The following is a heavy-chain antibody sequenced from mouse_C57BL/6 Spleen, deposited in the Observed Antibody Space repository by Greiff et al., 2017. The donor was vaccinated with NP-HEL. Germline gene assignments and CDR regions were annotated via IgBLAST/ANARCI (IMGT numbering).Heavy chain of an antibody. Sequence: VQLQQSGPELVKPGASVKISCKASGYTFTDYYMNWVKQSHGKSLEWIGDINPNNGGTSYNQKFKGKATLTVDKSSSTAYMELRSLTSEDAAVYYCARGGSSPYFDYWGQGTTLTVSS. V-gene: IGHV1-26*01. D-gene: IGHD6-1*01. CDR1: GYTFTDYY. J-gene: IGHJ2*01. CDR3: ARGGSSPYFDY. CDR2: INPNNGGT.